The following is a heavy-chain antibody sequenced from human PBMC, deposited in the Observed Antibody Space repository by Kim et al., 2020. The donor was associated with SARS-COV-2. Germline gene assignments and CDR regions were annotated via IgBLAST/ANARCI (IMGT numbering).Heavy chain of an antibody. J-gene: IGHJ4*02. V-gene: IGHV3-49*02. Sequence: EYAASVKGRITIARDDSTSIAYLQMNSLKTEDTGVYYCTRAITGTSFAIDSWGLGTLVTVSS. D-gene: IGHD1-20*01. CDR3: TRAITGTSFAIDS.